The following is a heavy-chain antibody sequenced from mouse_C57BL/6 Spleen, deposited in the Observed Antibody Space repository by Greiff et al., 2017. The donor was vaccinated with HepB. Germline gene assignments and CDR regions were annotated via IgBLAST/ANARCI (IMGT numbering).Heavy chain of an antibody. J-gene: IGHJ1*03. D-gene: IGHD1-1*01. Sequence: VQLKESGGGLVQPKGSLKLSCAASGFTFNTYAMHWVRQAPGKGLEWVARIRSKSSNYATYYADSVKDRFTISRDDSQSMLYLQMNNLKTEDTAMYYCVREIYGSSYSYWYFDVWGTGTTVTVSS. CDR3: VREIYGSSYSYWYFDV. CDR2: IRSKSSNYAT. V-gene: IGHV10-3*01. CDR1: GFTFNTYA.